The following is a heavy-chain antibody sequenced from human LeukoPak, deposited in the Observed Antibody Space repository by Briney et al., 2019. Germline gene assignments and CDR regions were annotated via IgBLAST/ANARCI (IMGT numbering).Heavy chain of an antibody. V-gene: IGHV4-31*01. CDR3: ARHITGTTLDY. Sequence: SETLSLTCTVSGGSISSGGYCWSWIRQHPGKGLEWIGYISYSGSTYYNPSLKSPVTISVDTSKNQFSLQLSSVTAADTAVYYCARHITGTTLDYWGQGTLVTVSS. D-gene: IGHD1-7*01. CDR1: GGSISSGGYC. CDR2: ISYSGST. J-gene: IGHJ4*02.